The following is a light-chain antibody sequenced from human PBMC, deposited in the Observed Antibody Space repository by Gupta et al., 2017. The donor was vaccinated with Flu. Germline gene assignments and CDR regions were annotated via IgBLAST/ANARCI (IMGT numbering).Light chain of an antibody. CDR3: QCYDSSRGGSV. J-gene: IGLJ1*01. V-gene: IGLV1-40*01. Sequence: ATPASPARRSNNVASYDVRWYQQLSGAAPKPLIYGNSNRSSGVPDRSSGSKAGTSASLAMTVLHAEEEAYYYCQCYDSSRGGSVFGTGTKLTVL. CDR1: RSNNVASYD. CDR2: GNS.